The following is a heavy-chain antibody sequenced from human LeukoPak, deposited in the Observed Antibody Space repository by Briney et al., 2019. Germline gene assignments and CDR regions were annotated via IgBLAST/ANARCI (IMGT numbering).Heavy chain of an antibody. V-gene: IGHV3-9*01. CDR3: AKGLYYYGSGSPLDI. D-gene: IGHD3-10*01. J-gene: IGHJ3*02. Sequence: PGRSLRLSCAASGFTFDDYAMHWVRQAPGKGLEWVSGISWNSGSIGYADSVKGRFTISRDNAKNSLYLQMNSLRAEDTALYYCAKGLYYYGSGSPLDIWGQGTMVTVS. CDR1: GFTFDDYA. CDR2: ISWNSGSI.